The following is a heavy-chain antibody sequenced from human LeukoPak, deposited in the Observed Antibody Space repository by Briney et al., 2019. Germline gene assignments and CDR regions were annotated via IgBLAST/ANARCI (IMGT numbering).Heavy chain of an antibody. CDR2: ISGSGGSI. Sequence: PGGSLRLSCAVSGFTFSSYWMSWVRQAPGKGLEWVSAISGSGGSIYYADSVKGRFTISRDNSKNTLYLQMNSLRAEDTAVYYCAKDSPDSSDSGGQGTLVTVSS. V-gene: IGHV3-23*01. CDR3: AKDSPDSSDS. J-gene: IGHJ4*02. D-gene: IGHD3-22*01. CDR1: GFTFSSYW.